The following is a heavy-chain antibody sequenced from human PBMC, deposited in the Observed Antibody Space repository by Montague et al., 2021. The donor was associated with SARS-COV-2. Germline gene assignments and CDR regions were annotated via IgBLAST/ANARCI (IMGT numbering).Heavy chain of an antibody. V-gene: IGHV4-34*01. CDR1: GGSFSGYY. CDR3: ARGRDGYYHRSALFDY. D-gene: IGHD3-22*01. Sequence: SETLSLTCAVYGGSFSGYYWSWIRQPPGKGLEWIGEIYHSGSTNYNPSLKSRVTISVDTSKNQFSLKLTSVTAADTAVYYCARGRDGYYHRSALFDYWGQGTLVTVSS. CDR2: IYHSGST. J-gene: IGHJ4*02.